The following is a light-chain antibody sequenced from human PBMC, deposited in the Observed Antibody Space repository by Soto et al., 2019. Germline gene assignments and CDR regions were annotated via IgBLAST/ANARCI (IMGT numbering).Light chain of an antibody. CDR3: QQYGRSSLT. Sequence: EIVLTQSPGTLSLSQGERATLSCRASQSVSSTYLAWYQQKPGQAPRLLIYGASSRASGIPDRFSGSGSGTDFTLTISRLDPEDFAVYYCQQYGRSSLTFGPGTKVDIK. V-gene: IGKV3-20*01. CDR1: QSVSSTY. CDR2: GAS. J-gene: IGKJ3*01.